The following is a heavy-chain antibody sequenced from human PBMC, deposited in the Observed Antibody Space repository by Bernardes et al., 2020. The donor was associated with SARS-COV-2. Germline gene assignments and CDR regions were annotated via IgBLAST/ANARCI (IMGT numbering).Heavy chain of an antibody. Sequence: SETLSLTCAVSGGSISSSNWWSWVRQPPGKGLEWIGEIYHSGSTNYNPSLKSRVTISLDKSKNQFSLKLSSVTAADTAVYYCARSSTTWGPDYWGQGTLVTVSS. CDR1: GGSISSSNW. CDR3: ARSSTTWGPDY. J-gene: IGHJ4*02. CDR2: IYHSGST. V-gene: IGHV4-4*02. D-gene: IGHD2-2*01.